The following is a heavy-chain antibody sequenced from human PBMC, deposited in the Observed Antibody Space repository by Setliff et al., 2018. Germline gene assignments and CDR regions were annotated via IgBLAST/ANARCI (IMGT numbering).Heavy chain of an antibody. J-gene: IGHJ4*02. CDR2: IYHSGTT. V-gene: IGHV4-4*02. Sequence: PGGSLRLSCAASGFTFSSYWMRWVRQAPGKGLEWIGEIYHSGTTNYNPSLKSRVTISVDKSKNQFSLKLSSVTAADTAVYYCARTTADHSSGCSDWGQGTLVTVSS. CDR3: ARTTADHSSGCSD. CDR1: GFTFSSYW. D-gene: IGHD6-19*01.